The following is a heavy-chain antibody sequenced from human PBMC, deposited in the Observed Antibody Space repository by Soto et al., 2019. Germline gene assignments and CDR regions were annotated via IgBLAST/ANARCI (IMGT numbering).Heavy chain of an antibody. J-gene: IGHJ4*02. CDR1: GFTFSNYG. D-gene: IGHD3-9*01. Sequence: PGESLKISCAGSGFTFSNYGMSWVRQAPGKGLEWVSTVSSGGGNTHYADSVKGRFTISRDNSKNTLYLQVNSLRAEDTAVYYCATDNGIPETGQHFAYWGQGTLVTVSS. CDR2: VSSGGGNT. CDR3: ATDNGIPETGQHFAY. V-gene: IGHV3-23*01.